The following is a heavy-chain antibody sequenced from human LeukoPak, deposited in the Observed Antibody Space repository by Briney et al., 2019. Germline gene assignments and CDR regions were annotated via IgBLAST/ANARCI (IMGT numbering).Heavy chain of an antibody. CDR1: GVSISNYY. CDR2: IYYSGST. Sequence: SETLSLTCSVSGVSISNYYWNWIRQPPGKGLEWIGYIYYSGSTNYNPSLKSRVTISVATSKSQFSLKLSSVTAADTAVYYCARPRWMWFGESPFDYWGQGTLVTVSS. D-gene: IGHD3-10*01. CDR3: ARPRWMWFGESPFDY. V-gene: IGHV4-59*12. J-gene: IGHJ4*02.